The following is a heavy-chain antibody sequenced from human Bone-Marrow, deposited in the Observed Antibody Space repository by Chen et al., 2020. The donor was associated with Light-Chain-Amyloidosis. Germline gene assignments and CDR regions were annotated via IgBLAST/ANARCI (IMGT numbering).Heavy chain of an antibody. CDR2: ISGSGGSR. CDR3: AKDISYDDILPGYPADAFDI. Sequence: EVQLVESGGGLLQRGGSLRLSCAASGFAFSSYAMSWVRQAPGKGLEWVSTISGSGGSRYEGASVKGRLTISRDNSKNALFLQMNSLRAEDTAVYYCAKDISYDDILPGYPADAFDIWGQGTMVTVSS. V-gene: IGHV3-23*04. CDR1: GFAFSSYA. D-gene: IGHD3-9*01. J-gene: IGHJ3*02.